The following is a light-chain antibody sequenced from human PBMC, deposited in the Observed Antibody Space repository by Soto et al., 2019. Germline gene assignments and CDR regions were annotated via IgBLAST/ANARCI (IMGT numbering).Light chain of an antibody. Sequence: QSVLTQPPSVSGAPGQRVTISCTGSSSNIGAGYDVRWYQQLPGTAPKLLIYGNSNRPSGVPDRFSGSQSGTSASLAITGLQAEDEADYYCQSYDSSLSGLFGGGTKLTV. CDR2: GNS. V-gene: IGLV1-40*01. J-gene: IGLJ2*01. CDR3: QSYDSSLSGL. CDR1: SSNIGAGYD.